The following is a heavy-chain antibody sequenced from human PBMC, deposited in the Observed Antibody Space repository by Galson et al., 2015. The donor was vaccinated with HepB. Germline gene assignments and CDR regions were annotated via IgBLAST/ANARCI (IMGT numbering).Heavy chain of an antibody. Sequence: SLRLSCAASGFTFSTFGMNWVRQAPGKGLEWVAVIWADGSKKYYADSVQGRFTISRDNSKNTLYLQMNSLRAEDTALYYCARGYGDSGVIFWGQGTLVTVSS. CDR3: ARGYGDSGVIF. V-gene: IGHV3-33*01. J-gene: IGHJ4*02. D-gene: IGHD4-17*01. CDR1: GFTFSTFG. CDR2: IWADGSKK.